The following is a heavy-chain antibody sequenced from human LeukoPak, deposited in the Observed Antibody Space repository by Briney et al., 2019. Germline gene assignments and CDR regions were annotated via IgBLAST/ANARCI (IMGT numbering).Heavy chain of an antibody. D-gene: IGHD4-11*01. CDR3: TRRGTATTERFDY. Sequence: SETLSLTCTVSGGSISSSSYYWSWIRQPPGKRLEWIGSIYYSGSAYYNPSLKSRVTISVDTSKNQFSLKLSSVTAADTAVYYCTRRGTATTERFDYWGQGTLVTVSS. J-gene: IGHJ4*02. V-gene: IGHV4-39*01. CDR1: GGSISSSSYY. CDR2: IYYSGSA.